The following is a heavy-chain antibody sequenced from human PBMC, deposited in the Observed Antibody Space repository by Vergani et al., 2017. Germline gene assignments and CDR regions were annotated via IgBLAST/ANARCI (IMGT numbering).Heavy chain of an antibody. Sequence: QVLLQQWGPGLLKTSETLSLTCAVSGAAFNSYYWTWIRQSPGRGLEWIGEIDDKGKSICNPTLKSRVTMSVDNSKRQFSLNVTSVTAADSAMYYCVRRDFWVGPRTFDFWGAGTPVTVSS. CDR1: GAAFNSYY. V-gene: IGHV4-34*01. CDR3: VRRDFWVGPRTFDF. CDR2: IDDKGKS. J-gene: IGHJ3*01. D-gene: IGHD3-3*01.